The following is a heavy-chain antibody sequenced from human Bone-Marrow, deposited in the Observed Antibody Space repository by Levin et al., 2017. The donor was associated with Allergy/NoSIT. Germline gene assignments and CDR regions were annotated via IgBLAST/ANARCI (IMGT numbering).Heavy chain of an antibody. D-gene: IGHD5-18*01. CDR1: GYTFTSYD. Sequence: ASVKVSCKASGYTFTSYDINWVRQATGQGLEWMGWMNPNSGNTGYAQKFQGRVTMTRNTSISTAYMELSSLRSEDTAVYYCARVEYSYGQTYFDYWGQGTLVTVSS. CDR2: MNPNSGNT. V-gene: IGHV1-8*01. CDR3: ARVEYSYGQTYFDY. J-gene: IGHJ4*02.